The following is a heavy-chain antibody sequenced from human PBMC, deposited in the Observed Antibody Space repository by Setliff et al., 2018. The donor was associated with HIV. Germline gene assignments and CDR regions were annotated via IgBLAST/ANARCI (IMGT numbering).Heavy chain of an antibody. CDR2: IHTRGST. D-gene: IGHD3-3*01. Sequence: SETLSLTCTVSGGSISSGSHYWSWIRQPAGKGLEWIGRIHTRGSTDYNPSLKSRVTISVDTSKNQFSLKLSSVTAADTAVYYCARSQPDTIFGVVIFDYWGQGKMVTVSS. J-gene: IGHJ4*02. CDR3: ARSQPDTIFGVVIFDY. V-gene: IGHV4-61*02. CDR1: GGSISSGSHY.